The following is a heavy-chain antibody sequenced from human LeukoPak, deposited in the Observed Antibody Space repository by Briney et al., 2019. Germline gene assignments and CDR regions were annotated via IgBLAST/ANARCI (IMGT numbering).Heavy chain of an antibody. Sequence: SETLSLTCTVSGGSISSCYWSWIRQPAGKGLEWIGRIYTSGSTNYNPSLKSRVTMSVDTSKNQFSLKLSSVTAADTAAYYCARDPTQWLVRGPHWFDPWGQGTLVTVSS. D-gene: IGHD6-19*01. V-gene: IGHV4-4*07. CDR2: IYTSGST. CDR3: ARDPTQWLVRGPHWFDP. J-gene: IGHJ5*02. CDR1: GGSISSCY.